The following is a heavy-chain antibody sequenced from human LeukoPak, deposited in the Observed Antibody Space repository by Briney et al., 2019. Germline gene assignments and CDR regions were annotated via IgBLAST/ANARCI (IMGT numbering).Heavy chain of an antibody. V-gene: IGHV1-46*03. Sequence: ASVKVSCKASGHTFTSYYMHWVRQAPGQGLEWMRIVNPSGGSTSYAQKFQGRVTMTRDMSTSTVYMELSSLRSEDTAVYYCTRDGGAEEEYYYYMNVWGKGTTVTISS. CDR2: VNPSGGST. CDR3: TRDGGAEEEYYYYMNV. CDR1: GHTFTSYY. J-gene: IGHJ6*03. D-gene: IGHD3-16*01.